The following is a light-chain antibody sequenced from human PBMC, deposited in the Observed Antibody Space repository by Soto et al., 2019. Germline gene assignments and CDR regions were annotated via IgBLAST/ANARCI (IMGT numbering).Light chain of an antibody. V-gene: IGKV3-11*01. CDR2: DAS. CDR1: QSVRTN. CDR3: QQRTNWLYT. J-gene: IGKJ2*01. Sequence: IVLTQSPSTLALSPGERATLSCRASQSVRTNLAWYQQKPGQPPRLLIYDASTRATDIPVRFSGTGSGTDFTLTIASLEPEDFAVYYCQQRTNWLYTFGQGTKVEIK.